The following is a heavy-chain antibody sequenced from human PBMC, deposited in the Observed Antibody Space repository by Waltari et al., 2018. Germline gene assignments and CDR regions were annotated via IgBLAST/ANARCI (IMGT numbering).Heavy chain of an antibody. Sequence: QVQLQQWGAGLLKPSETLSLTCAFYGGSFSGFFWGWFRQPPGKGLGWIGGFTPRGTAIYKPSLRSRLTLAVDSSKNQLSLKLSSVTAADSAVYYCVRGRYYDSSGYLCWGQGTLVSVSS. D-gene: IGHD3-22*01. CDR2: FTPRGTA. CDR1: GGSFSGFF. CDR3: VRGRYYDSSGYLC. V-gene: IGHV4-34*01. J-gene: IGHJ4*02.